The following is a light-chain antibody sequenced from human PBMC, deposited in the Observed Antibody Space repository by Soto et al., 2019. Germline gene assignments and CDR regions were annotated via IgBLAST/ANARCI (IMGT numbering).Light chain of an antibody. CDR3: HQYNDRRRT. Sequence: EIIMIQSPATLSVSPGERVTLSCRASQSVSNNLAWYQQRPGQAPRLLIYGTSTRATGVPARFGGRGSGTDFTLTISGLQSEDFAVYYCHQYNDRRRTFGQGTKVDI. V-gene: IGKV3-15*01. CDR1: QSVSNN. J-gene: IGKJ1*01. CDR2: GTS.